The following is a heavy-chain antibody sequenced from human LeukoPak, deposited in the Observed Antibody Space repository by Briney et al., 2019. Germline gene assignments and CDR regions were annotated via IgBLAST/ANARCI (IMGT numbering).Heavy chain of an antibody. V-gene: IGHV3-23*01. Sequence: QPGGSLRLSCVASGFTFNHYGMNWVRQAPGKGLEWVSIISGSGDSAFYADSVKGRFTISRDNSKNTLYLQMNSLRAEYTAIYYCAQKRGGYTPFDYWGQGTLVTVSS. D-gene: IGHD5-12*01. CDR2: ISGSGDSA. CDR1: GFTFNHYG. J-gene: IGHJ4*02. CDR3: AQKRGGYTPFDY.